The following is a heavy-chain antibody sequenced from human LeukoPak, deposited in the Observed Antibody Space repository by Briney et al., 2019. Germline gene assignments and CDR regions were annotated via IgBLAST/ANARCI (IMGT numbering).Heavy chain of an antibody. J-gene: IGHJ4*02. V-gene: IGHV4-59*01. Sequence: PSETLSLTCTVSGDSINSYYWTWIRQAPGKGLEWIGYIYYTGSTNYSPSLKSRVSISIDPSKNQFSLKLTSVTAADTAVCYCARGKSRGSHIDYWGQGTLVTVSS. D-gene: IGHD1-26*01. CDR2: IYYTGST. CDR3: ARGKSRGSHIDY. CDR1: GDSINSYY.